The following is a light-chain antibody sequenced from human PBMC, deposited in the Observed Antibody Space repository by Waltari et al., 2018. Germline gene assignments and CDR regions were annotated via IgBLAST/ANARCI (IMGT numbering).Light chain of an antibody. CDR2: GNT. V-gene: IGLV1-40*01. CDR1: SSNIGAGYD. Sequence: QSVLTQPPSVSGAPGQRVTISCTGSSSNIGAGYDVHWYQQLPGTAPKLLIYGNTNGPAGVPDRFAGSKSGTSASLAITVLQAEDEADYYYQSYDSSLSGPRVFGGGTKLTVL. J-gene: IGLJ3*02. CDR3: QSYDSSLSGPRV.